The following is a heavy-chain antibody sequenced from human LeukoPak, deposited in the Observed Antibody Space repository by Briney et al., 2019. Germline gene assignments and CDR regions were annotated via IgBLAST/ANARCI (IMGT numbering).Heavy chain of an antibody. D-gene: IGHD3-3*01. CDR3: ARGVPVYYDFWSDYSNWFDP. Sequence: ASVKVSCKASGYTFTSYGISWVRQAPGQGLEWMGWISAYNGNTNYAQKLQGRVTMTTDTSTSTAYMELRSLRSDDTAVYYCARGVPVYYDFWSDYSNWFDPWGQGTLVTVSS. V-gene: IGHV1-18*01. CDR2: ISAYNGNT. CDR1: GYTFTSYG. J-gene: IGHJ5*02.